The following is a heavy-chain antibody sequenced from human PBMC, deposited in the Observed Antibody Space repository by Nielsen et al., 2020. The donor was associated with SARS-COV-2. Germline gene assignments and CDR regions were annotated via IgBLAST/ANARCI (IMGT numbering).Heavy chain of an antibody. CDR1: GGSVSSGSYY. V-gene: IGHV4-61*01. CDR2: IYYSGST. CDR3: ARALIADAFDI. Sequence: SETLSLTCTVSGGSVSSGSYYWSWIRQPPGKGLEWIGYIYYSGSTNYNPSLKSRVTISVDTSKNQFSLKLSSVTAADTALYYCARALIADAFDIWGQGTMVTVSS. D-gene: IGHD3-22*01. J-gene: IGHJ3*02.